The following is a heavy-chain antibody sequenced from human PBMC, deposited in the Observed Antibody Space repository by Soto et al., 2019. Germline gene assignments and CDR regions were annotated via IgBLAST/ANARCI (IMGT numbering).Heavy chain of an antibody. D-gene: IGHD3-10*01. CDR2: IIPVLDVT. CDR1: GGTFNRET. J-gene: IGHJ6*04. Sequence: QAQLVQSGAEVKKPGSSVKVSCKASGGTFNRETFSGVRQAPGQGLQWMGRIIPVLDVTEYPQNFQGRVTNTADTTTSTVYLALIGLGSDDTDVYYCARGGKLGGDLDVWGKGTPVIVSS. CDR3: ARGGKLGGDLDV. V-gene: IGHV1-69*02.